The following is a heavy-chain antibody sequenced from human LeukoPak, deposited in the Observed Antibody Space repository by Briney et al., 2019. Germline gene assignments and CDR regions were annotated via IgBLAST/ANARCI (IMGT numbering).Heavy chain of an antibody. CDR3: ARLTFGGVIGFDY. D-gene: IGHD3-16*02. Sequence: KTGGSLRLSCAASGFTFSSYSMNWVRQAPGKGLEWVSSISSSGSHMYYADSVKGRFTISRDNAKNSLYLQMNSLRAEDTAVYYCARLTFGGVIGFDYWGQGTLVTVSS. CDR1: GFTFSSYS. J-gene: IGHJ4*02. CDR2: ISSSGSHM. V-gene: IGHV3-21*01.